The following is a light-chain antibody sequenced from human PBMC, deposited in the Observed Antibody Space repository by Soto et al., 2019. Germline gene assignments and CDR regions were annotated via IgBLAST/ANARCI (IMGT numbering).Light chain of an antibody. J-gene: IGKJ1*01. CDR2: EVS. CDR3: QQYNTYPWT. CDR1: QTISNW. Sequence: DIQMTQSPSTLSASIGDRVTITCRAGQTISNWLAWYQQKPGKAPKLLIYEVSRLESGVPSRFSGSGSGTDFTLTVASLQPDDLATYYCQQYNTYPWTFGQGTKVEIK. V-gene: IGKV1-5*03.